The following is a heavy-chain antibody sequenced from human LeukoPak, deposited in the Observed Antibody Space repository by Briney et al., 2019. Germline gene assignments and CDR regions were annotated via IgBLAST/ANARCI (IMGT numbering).Heavy chain of an antibody. Sequence: ASVKVSCKASGYTFTSYAMHWVRQAPGQRLEWMGWINAGNGNTKYSQKFQGRVTITRDTSASTAYMELSSLRSEDTAVYYCARGFYSSSWYNYYYGMDVWGQGTTVTVSS. D-gene: IGHD6-13*01. CDR3: ARGFYSSSWYNYYYGMDV. CDR2: INAGNGNT. V-gene: IGHV1-3*01. J-gene: IGHJ6*02. CDR1: GYTFTSYA.